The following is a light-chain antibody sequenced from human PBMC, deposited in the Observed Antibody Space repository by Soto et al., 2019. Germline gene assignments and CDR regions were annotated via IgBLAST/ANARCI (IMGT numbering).Light chain of an antibody. Sequence: QSALTQPASVSGSPGQSITISCTGTSTDVGAYNFVSWYQHHTGRAPKLIIYEITIRPSGASNRFSGSKSGNTASLTIPGLLAEDEADYYCMSYICSAPSVFGSGTTLTV. V-gene: IGLV2-14*01. CDR2: EIT. J-gene: IGLJ3*02. CDR3: MSYICSAPSV. CDR1: STDVGAYNF.